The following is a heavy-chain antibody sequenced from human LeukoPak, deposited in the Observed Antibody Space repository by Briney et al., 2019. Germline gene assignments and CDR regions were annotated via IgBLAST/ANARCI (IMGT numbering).Heavy chain of an antibody. D-gene: IGHD1-26*01. V-gene: IGHV4-59*12. CDR1: GGSISSYY. Sequence: SETLSLTCTVSGGSISSYYWSWIRQPPGKGLEWIGHIYGSGSTNYNPSLKSRVTLSVDTSKNQFSLKLSSVTAADTAVYYCARCSGSYISPFDIWGQGTMVTVSS. CDR3: ARCSGSYISPFDI. CDR2: IYGSGST. J-gene: IGHJ3*02.